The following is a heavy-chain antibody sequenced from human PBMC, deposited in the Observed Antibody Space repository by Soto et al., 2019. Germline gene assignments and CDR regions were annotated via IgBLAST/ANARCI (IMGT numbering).Heavy chain of an antibody. Sequence: QVQLVQSGAEVKKPGASVKVSCKASGYTFTRYTVHWVRQAPGQSLEWMGWINAGNGNTKYSQKFQDRVTFTRDTSATAAYMELSSLTSEDTAVYYCARGYCTITTCYGAEYAQHWGKGTQITVSS. CDR1: GYTFTRYT. D-gene: IGHD2-2*01. V-gene: IGHV1-3*01. CDR3: ARGYCTITTCYGAEYAQH. CDR2: INAGNGNT. J-gene: IGHJ1*01.